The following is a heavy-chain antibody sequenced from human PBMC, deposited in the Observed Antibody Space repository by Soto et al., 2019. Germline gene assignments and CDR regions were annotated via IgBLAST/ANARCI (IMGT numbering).Heavy chain of an antibody. CDR3: TRDNSPGSILTGYRYGRDV. CDR1: GGTFSSYT. D-gene: IGHD3-9*01. J-gene: IGHJ6*02. Sequence: QVQLVQSGAEVKKPGSSVKVSCKASGGTFSSYTISWVRQAPGQGLEWMGRIIPILGIANYAQKFQGRVTMTANKATSTPYRELSSLRSEDTAVYYCTRDNSPGSILTGYRYGRDVGGQGTTVTVSS. CDR2: IIPILGIA. V-gene: IGHV1-69*08.